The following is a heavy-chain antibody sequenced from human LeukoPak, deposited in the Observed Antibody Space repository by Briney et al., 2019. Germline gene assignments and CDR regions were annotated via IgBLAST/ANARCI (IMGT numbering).Heavy chain of an antibody. J-gene: IGHJ5*02. CDR2: IYSGGST. CDR1: EFSVGSNY. V-gene: IGHV3-66*01. D-gene: IGHD5-18*01. CDR3: ARGGPSGYSYAYNWFDP. Sequence: GGSLRLSCAASEFSVGSNYMTWVRQAPGKGLEWVSLIYSGGSTYYADSVKGRFTISRDNSKNTLYLQMGSLRAEDMAVYYCARGGPSGYSYAYNWFDPWGQGTLVTVSS.